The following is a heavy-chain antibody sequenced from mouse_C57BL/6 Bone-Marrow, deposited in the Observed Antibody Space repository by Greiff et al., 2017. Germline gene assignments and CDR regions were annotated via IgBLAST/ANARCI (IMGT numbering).Heavy chain of an antibody. V-gene: IGHV1-9*01. D-gene: IGHD2-2*01. CDR2: ILPGSGST. J-gene: IGHJ2*01. Sequence: QVQLKQSGAELMKPGASVKLSCKATGYTFTGYWIEWVKQRPGHGLEWIGEILPGSGSTNYNEKFKGKATFTADTSSNTAYMQLRSLTTDDSAIYYCAREGLRRDFDYWGQGTTLTVSS. CDR1: GYTFTGYW. CDR3: AREGLRRDFDY.